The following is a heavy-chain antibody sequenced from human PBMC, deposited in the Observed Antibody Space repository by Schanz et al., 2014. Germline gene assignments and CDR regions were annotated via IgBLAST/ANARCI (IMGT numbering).Heavy chain of an antibody. CDR2: INAHTGNT. J-gene: IGHJ4*02. Sequence: QLMQSGSEVRKPGASVKVSCKASGYIFGSHGMTWVRQAPGQGPELMGWINAHTGNTQYAQKFQGRVTMTRDTSTSTVYRELSSLRSEDTAVYYCARDGEAAAGCDYWGQGTLVTVAS. V-gene: IGHV1-18*01. CDR3: ARDGEAAAGCDY. CDR1: GYIFGSHG. D-gene: IGHD6-13*01.